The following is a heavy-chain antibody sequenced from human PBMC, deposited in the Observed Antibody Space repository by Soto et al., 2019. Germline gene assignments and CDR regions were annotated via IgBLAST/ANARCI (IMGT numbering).Heavy chain of an antibody. CDR1: GFTFSSYS. Sequence: GGSLRLSCAASGFTFSSYSMNWVRQAPGKGLEWVSSISSSSSYIYYADSVKGRFTISRDNAKNSLYLQMNSLRAEDTAVYYCARETGFWSGYYIGWFDPWGQGTLVTVS. V-gene: IGHV3-21*01. D-gene: IGHD3-3*01. J-gene: IGHJ5*02. CDR2: ISSSSSYI. CDR3: ARETGFWSGYYIGWFDP.